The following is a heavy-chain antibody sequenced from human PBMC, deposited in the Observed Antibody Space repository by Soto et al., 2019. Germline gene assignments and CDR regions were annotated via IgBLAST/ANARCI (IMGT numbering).Heavy chain of an antibody. J-gene: IGHJ6*02. D-gene: IGHD3-10*01. CDR3: AKDFKVSGGHYGSLNYYYGMDV. CDR1: GFTFSAFG. CDR2: ISYDGILK. Sequence: GGSMRLSCAASGFTFSAFGMHWVRQAPGKGLEWVAIISYDGILKYYADSVKGRFTISRDTSKGALYLQMNSLRPEDTAVYYCAKDFKVSGGHYGSLNYYYGMDVWGQGTTVTVSS. V-gene: IGHV3-30*18.